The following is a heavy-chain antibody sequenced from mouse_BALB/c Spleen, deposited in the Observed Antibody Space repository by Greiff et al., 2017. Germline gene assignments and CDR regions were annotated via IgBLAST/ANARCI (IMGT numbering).Heavy chain of an antibody. Sequence: EVMLVESGGGLVKPGGSLNLSCAASGFTFSDYYMYWVRQTPEKRLEWVATISDGGSYTYYPDSVKGRFTISRDNAKNNLYLQMSSLKSEDTAMYYCARERSTAKGFAYWGQGTLVTVSA. CDR3: ARERSTAKGFAY. D-gene: IGHD1-2*01. CDR1: GFTFSDYY. J-gene: IGHJ3*01. CDR2: ISDGGSYT. V-gene: IGHV5-4*02.